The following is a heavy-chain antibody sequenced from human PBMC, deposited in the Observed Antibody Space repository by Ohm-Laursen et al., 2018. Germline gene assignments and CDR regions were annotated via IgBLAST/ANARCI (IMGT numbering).Heavy chain of an antibody. CDR2: ISYDGSNK. J-gene: IGHJ4*02. D-gene: IGHD3-22*01. Sequence: SLRLSCSASGFTFSSYGMHWVRQAPGKGLEWVAVISYDGSNKYYADSVKGRFTISRDNSKNTLYLQMNSLRAEDTAVYYCARPDRGRYYDSSGYLDYWGQGTLVTVSS. V-gene: IGHV3-30*03. CDR1: GFTFSSYG. CDR3: ARPDRGRYYDSSGYLDY.